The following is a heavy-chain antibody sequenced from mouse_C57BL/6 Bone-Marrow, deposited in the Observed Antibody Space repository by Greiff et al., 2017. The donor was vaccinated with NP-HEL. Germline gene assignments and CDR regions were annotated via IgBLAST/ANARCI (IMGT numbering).Heavy chain of an antibody. V-gene: IGHV1-55*01. Sequence: GERQKSGGEWGRKGASVPPSFPSSFSPFPLSFLPFFTHIPLQGLEWIGDIYPGSGSTNYNEKFKSKATLTVDTSSSTAYMQLSSLTSEDSAVYYCARFPLWDEGNFDYWGQGTTLTVSS. CDR2: IYPGSGST. CDR1: FSPFPLSF. J-gene: IGHJ2*01. D-gene: IGHD4-1*01. CDR3: ARFPLWDEGNFDY.